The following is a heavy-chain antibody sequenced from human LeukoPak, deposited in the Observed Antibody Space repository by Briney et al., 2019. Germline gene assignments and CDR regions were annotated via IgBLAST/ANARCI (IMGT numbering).Heavy chain of an antibody. CDR3: ARGRGCSSMSCYPDY. CDR1: GFSFSDYS. CDR2: ISPGSDYI. Sequence: GGSLRLSCAASGFSFSDYSINWVRQAPGKGLEWVSSISPGSDYISYADSVRGRFTISRDNAKNSLYLQMNSLRAEDTAVYYCARGRGCSSMSCYPDYWGQGTLVTVSS. D-gene: IGHD2-2*01. J-gene: IGHJ4*02. V-gene: IGHV3-21*01.